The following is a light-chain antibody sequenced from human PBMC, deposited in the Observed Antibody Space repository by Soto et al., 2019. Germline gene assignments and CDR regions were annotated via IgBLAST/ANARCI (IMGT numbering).Light chain of an antibody. J-gene: IGLJ1*01. CDR1: SSDIGGYNF. V-gene: IGLV2-14*01. CDR2: AVS. Sequence: QSALTQPASVSGSPGQSITISCTGTSSDIGGYNFVSWYQHHPGKAPKLMIFAVSNRPSGVSNRFSGSKSGNTASLTISGLQPEDEADYFRYSCTSSSTNVFGSGTKVTVL. CDR3: YSCTSSSTNV.